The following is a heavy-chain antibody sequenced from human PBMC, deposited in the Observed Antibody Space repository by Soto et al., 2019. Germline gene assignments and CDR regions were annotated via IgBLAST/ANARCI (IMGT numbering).Heavy chain of an antibody. CDR2: ISSNGGSS. D-gene: IGHD5-12*01. CDR3: AKGGYDSNYYYYMDV. J-gene: IGHJ6*03. Sequence: GGSLRLSCAASGFTFNNYWMHWVRQDPGKGLVWVSHISSNGGSSSYVDSVKGRFTISRDNSKNTLYLQMNSLRAEDTAVYYCAKGGYDSNYYYYMDVWGKGTTVTVSS. CDR1: GFTFNNYW. V-gene: IGHV3-74*01.